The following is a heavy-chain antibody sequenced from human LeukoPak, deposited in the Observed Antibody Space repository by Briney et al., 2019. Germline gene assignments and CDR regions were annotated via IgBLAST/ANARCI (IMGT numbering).Heavy chain of an antibody. CDR1: GGSISNTNW. CDR2: VNLQGST. Sequence: PSGTLSLTCGVSGGSISNTNWWTWVRQPPGEGLEWIGEVNLQGSTNYNPSLKSRVTMSVDTSKNQFSLKLISMTAADTAVYYCARDVTGGSYFDYWGQGTLVTVSS. V-gene: IGHV4-4*02. CDR3: ARDVTGGSYFDY. J-gene: IGHJ4*02. D-gene: IGHD1-26*01.